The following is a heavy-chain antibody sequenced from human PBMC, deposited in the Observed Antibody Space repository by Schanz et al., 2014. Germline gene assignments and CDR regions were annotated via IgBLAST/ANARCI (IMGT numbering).Heavy chain of an antibody. CDR2: VSSYDTTV. CDR1: GFTFADYY. D-gene: IGHD5-18*01. CDR3: ARDVYRSGRPFDL. Sequence: VQLVESGGGLVQPGGSLRLSCAASGFTFADYYMTWIRQAPGKGLEWISYVSSYDTTVSYADSVKGRFTISRDNAKNSVYLQMNTLRAEDTAIYFCARDVYRSGRPFDLWGQGTLVTVSS. J-gene: IGHJ5*02. V-gene: IGHV3-11*04.